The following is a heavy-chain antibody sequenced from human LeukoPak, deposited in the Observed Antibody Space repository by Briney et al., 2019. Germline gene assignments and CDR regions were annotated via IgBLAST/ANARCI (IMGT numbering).Heavy chain of an antibody. J-gene: IGHJ4*02. V-gene: IGHV1-69*05. Sequence: ASVKVSCKASGGTFSSYAISWVRQAPGQGLEWMGRIIPIFGTANYAQKFQGRVTITTDESTSTAYMELSSLRSEDTAVYYCAKRVAVAGKRDDYWGQGTLVTVSS. D-gene: IGHD6-19*01. CDR1: GGTFSSYA. CDR3: AKRVAVAGKRDDY. CDR2: IIPIFGTA.